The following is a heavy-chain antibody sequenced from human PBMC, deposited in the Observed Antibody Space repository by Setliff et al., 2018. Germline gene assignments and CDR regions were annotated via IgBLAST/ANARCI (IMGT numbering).Heavy chain of an antibody. D-gene: IGHD1-7*01. CDR1: GFTFSTYS. CDR3: AKAGGWNWPRYYFDY. V-gene: IGHV3-23*01. Sequence: GGSLRLSCAASGFTFSTYSMSWVRQAPGKGLEWVSGINSGSGFLTHYADSVKGRFTISRDNSKNTLYLEMTSLRADDTAIYYCAKAGGWNWPRYYFDYWGQGTLVTVSS. J-gene: IGHJ4*02. CDR2: INSGSGFLT.